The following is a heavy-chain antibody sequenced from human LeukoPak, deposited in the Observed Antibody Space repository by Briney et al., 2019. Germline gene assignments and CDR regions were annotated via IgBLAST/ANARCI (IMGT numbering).Heavy chain of an antibody. D-gene: IGHD3-22*01. CDR1: GGSFSGYY. CDR2: INHSRST. J-gene: IGHJ3*02. Sequence: SETLSLTCAVYGGSFSGYYWSWIRQPPGKGLEWIGEINHSRSTNYNPSLKSRVTISVDTSKNQFSLKLSSVAAADTAVYYCARGKTGYYYDSSGTISVDAFDIWGQGTMVTVSS. CDR3: ARGKTGYYYDSSGTISVDAFDI. V-gene: IGHV4-34*01.